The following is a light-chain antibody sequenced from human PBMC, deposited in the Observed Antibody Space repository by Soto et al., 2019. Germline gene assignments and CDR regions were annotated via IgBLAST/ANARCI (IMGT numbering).Light chain of an antibody. J-gene: IGKJ2*01. Sequence: DIQMTQSPTTLSASVGDRVTITCRASQSISSYLAWYQQKPGKAPKLLIYKASSLESGVPSRFSGSASGTEFTLTISSLQPEDFATYYCQQYNSYSYTFGQGTKLEI. CDR2: KAS. CDR3: QQYNSYSYT. CDR1: QSISSY. V-gene: IGKV1-5*03.